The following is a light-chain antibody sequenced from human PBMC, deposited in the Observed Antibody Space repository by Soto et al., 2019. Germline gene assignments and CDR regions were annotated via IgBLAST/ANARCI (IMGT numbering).Light chain of an antibody. CDR1: QTISFW. CDR2: DAS. CDR3: QQYHSSPYS. Sequence: DIPMTQSPSTLSASVGDKVTITCRASQTISFWLAWYQQKPGKAPKLLIYDASSLESGGPSRFRGSGSGTEFALTISRQQPDDFATYYCQQYHSSPYSFGQGTKLEIQ. V-gene: IGKV1-5*01. J-gene: IGKJ2*01.